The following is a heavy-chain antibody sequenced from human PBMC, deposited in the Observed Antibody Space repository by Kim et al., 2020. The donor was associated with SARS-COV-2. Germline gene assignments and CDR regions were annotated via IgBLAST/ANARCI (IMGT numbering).Heavy chain of an antibody. CDR3: AGTYYDILTGPPWYFRH. V-gene: IGHV5-51*01. CDR1: GYTFTSYW. CDR2: IDPGDADP. D-gene: IGHD3-9*01. J-gene: IGHJ1*01. Sequence: GESLKISCKDSGYTFTSYWIDWVRQMPGKGLEWMGFIDPGDADPRYSPSFQGQVTISADKSISTAYLQWSSLKASDTAMYYCAGTYYDILTGPPWYFRHWGQGTLVTVSS.